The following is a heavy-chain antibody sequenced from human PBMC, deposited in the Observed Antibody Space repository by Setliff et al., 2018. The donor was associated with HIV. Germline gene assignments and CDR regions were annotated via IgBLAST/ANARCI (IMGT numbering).Heavy chain of an antibody. Sequence: ASVKVSCKASGYTFTDRFITWFQQAPGKGLEWMGRRYPRGDGTIYAERFRGRLTLSADMSTNTAYMELDNLKSEDTAMYFCAAGPFNWGQYFWGHGTLGTVSS. J-gene: IGHJ4*01. CDR1: GYTFTDRF. V-gene: IGHV1-69-2*01. CDR3: AAGPFNWGQYF. D-gene: IGHD3-16*01. CDR2: RYPRGDGT.